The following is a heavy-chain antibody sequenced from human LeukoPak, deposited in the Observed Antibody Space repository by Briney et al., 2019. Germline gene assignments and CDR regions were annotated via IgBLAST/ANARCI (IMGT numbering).Heavy chain of an antibody. CDR2: IQSKTDAT. CDR1: GFTFSNAW. CDR3: ARERDGGPEN. J-gene: IGHJ4*02. V-gene: IGHV3-15*01. D-gene: IGHD4-23*01. Sequence: GGSLRLSCAASGFTFSNAWMSWVRQAPGRGLEWVGRIQSKTDATVYAAPVKGRFTLSRDDSKSMLYLQMNSLKSEDTAVYYCARERDGGPENWGQGTLVTVSS.